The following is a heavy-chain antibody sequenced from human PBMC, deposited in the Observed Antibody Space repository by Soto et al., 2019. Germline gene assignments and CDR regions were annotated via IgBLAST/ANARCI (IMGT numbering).Heavy chain of an antibody. J-gene: IGHJ5*02. V-gene: IGHV1-8*01. D-gene: IGHD2-2*01. CDR3: ARGFVVVVPAANEFDP. CDR1: GYTFTSYD. Sequence: ASVKVSCKASGYTFTSYDINWVRQATGQGLEWMGWMNPNSGNTGYAQKFQGRVTMTRNTSISTAYMELSSLRSEDTAVYYCARGFVVVVPAANEFDPWGQGTLVTVS. CDR2: MNPNSGNT.